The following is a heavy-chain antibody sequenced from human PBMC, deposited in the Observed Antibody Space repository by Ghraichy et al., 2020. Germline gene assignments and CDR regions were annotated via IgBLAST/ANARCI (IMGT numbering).Heavy chain of an antibody. V-gene: IGHV3-23*01. J-gene: IGHJ4*02. Sequence: GGSLRLSCAASGFTFSNYVMSWVRQAPGKGLEWVSAISSTGGSTYYADSVKGRFTISRDNSNNTLYLQMNSLRAEDTAIYFCAKVNDYWGQGTLVTVSS. CDR2: ISSTGGST. CDR1: GFTFSNYV. CDR3: AKVNDY.